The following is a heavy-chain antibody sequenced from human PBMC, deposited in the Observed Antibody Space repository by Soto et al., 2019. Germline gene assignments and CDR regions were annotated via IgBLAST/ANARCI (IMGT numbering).Heavy chain of an antibody. CDR2: IKQDGSEK. CDR1: GFTVSSNY. V-gene: IGHV3-7*04. Sequence: GGSLRLSCAASGFTVSSNYMSWVRQAPGKGLEWVANIKQDGSEKYYVDSVKGRFTIFRDNAKTSLYLQMNSLRAEDTALYYCVRNFYHDLIPAAGSFDYWGQGALVTVSS. D-gene: IGHD2-2*01. J-gene: IGHJ4*02. CDR3: VRNFYHDLIPAAGSFDY.